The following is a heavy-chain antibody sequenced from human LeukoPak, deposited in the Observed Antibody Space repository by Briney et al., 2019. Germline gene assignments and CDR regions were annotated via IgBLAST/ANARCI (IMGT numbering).Heavy chain of an antibody. J-gene: IGHJ4*02. CDR3: ARVDGYSSSWTTTFFDY. V-gene: IGHV4-38-2*02. D-gene: IGHD6-13*01. Sequence: KTSETPSLTCTVSGYSISSRDYWGWIRQPPGKGLEWIGSIHHIGSTYYNSSLKSRVTISVDTSKNHFSLKLSSVTAADTAVYYCARVDGYSSSWTTTFFDYWGQGTLVTVSS. CDR1: GYSISSRDY. CDR2: IHHIGST.